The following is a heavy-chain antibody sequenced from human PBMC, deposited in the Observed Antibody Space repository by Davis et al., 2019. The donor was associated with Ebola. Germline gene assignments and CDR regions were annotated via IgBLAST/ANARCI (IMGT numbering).Heavy chain of an antibody. D-gene: IGHD2-2*01. J-gene: IGHJ6*02. Sequence: ASVKVSCKASGYTFTGYYMHWVRQAPGQGLEWMGWINPNSGGTNYAQKFQGRVTMTRDTSISTAYMELSRLRSDDTAVYYCASDIVVVPAAFYGMDVWGQGTTVTVSS. CDR2: INPNSGGT. CDR3: ASDIVVVPAAFYGMDV. V-gene: IGHV1-2*02. CDR1: GYTFTGYY.